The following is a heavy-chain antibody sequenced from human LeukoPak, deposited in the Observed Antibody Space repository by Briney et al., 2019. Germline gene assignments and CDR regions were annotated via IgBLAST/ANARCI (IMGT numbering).Heavy chain of an antibody. V-gene: IGHV3-21*01. CDR1: GFTFSSYS. CDR3: ARDLRHPVGGTSY. D-gene: IGHD4-23*01. CDR2: ISPSSNYI. J-gene: IGHJ4*02. Sequence: GGSLRLSCAASGFTFSSYSMNWVRQAPGKGLEWVSSISPSSNYIYYADSVKGRFTISRDNAKTSLYLQMNSLRAEDAAVYYCARDLRHPVGGTSYWGQGTLVTVSS.